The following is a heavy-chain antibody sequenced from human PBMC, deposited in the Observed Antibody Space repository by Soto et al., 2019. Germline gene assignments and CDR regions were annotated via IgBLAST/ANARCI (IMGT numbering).Heavy chain of an antibody. J-gene: IGHJ4*02. CDR2: VYYTGST. V-gene: IGHV4-59*01. D-gene: IGHD6-19*01. CDR3: ARTVAVPGAHIDY. CDR1: GGSISGSY. Sequence: SETLSLTCSVSGGSISGSYWSWIRQSPGKGLEWLGYVYYTGSTNYSPSLRSRVSISVDTSKNEFSLRLSSVTAADTAVYFCARTVAVPGAHIDYWGQGTQVTVYS.